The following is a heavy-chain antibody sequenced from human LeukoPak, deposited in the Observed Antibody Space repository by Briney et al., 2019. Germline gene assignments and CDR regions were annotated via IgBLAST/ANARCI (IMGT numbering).Heavy chain of an antibody. Sequence: PGRSLRLSCAASGFTFSSYAMHWVRQAPGKGLEWVAVISYDGSNKYYADSVKGRFTISRDNSKNTLYLQMNSLRAEDTAVYYSARDRKDSGYSYGYYYCGMDVWGQGTTVTVSS. CDR2: ISYDGSNK. CDR3: ARDRKDSGYSYGYYYCGMDV. CDR1: GFTFSSYA. V-gene: IGHV3-30*04. J-gene: IGHJ6*02. D-gene: IGHD5-18*01.